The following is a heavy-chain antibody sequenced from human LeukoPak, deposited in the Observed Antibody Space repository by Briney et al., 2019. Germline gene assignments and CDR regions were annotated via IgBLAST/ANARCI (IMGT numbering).Heavy chain of an antibody. V-gene: IGHV3-48*01. D-gene: IGHD3-22*01. J-gene: IGHJ4*02. Sequence: GGSLRLSCAASGFTFSSYSMNWVRQAPGKGLEWVSYISSSSSTIYYADSVKGRFAISRDNAKNSLYLQMNSLRAEDTAVYYCARVLHKRNYDSSVYYGYWGQGTLVTVSS. CDR3: ARVLHKRNYDSSVYYGY. CDR2: ISSSSSTI. CDR1: GFTFSSYS.